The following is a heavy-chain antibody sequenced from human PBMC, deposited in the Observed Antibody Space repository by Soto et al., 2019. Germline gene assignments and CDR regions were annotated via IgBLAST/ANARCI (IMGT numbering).Heavy chain of an antibody. D-gene: IGHD5-18*01. J-gene: IGHJ6*04. Sequence: CAACCFTLCSYPLDRVRQAPGKGLEWVAVISYDGSNKYYADSVKGRFTISRDNSKNTLYLQMNSLRAEDTAVYYCARAASSYGYTDFYYIGMPVWCK. CDR3: ARAASSYGYTDFYYIGMPV. CDR1: CFTLCSYP. V-gene: IGHV3-30-3*01. CDR2: ISYDGSNK.